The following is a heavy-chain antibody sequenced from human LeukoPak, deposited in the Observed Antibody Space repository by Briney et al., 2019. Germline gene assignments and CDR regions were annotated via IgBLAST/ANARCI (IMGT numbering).Heavy chain of an antibody. V-gene: IGHV4-30-2*01. CDR3: ARGSSWSLANWFDP. CDR1: GGSISSGGYY. CDR2: IYHSGST. Sequence: PSQTLSLTCTVSGGSISSGGYYWSWIRQPPGKGLEWIGYIYHSGSTYYNPSLKSRVTISVDRSKNQFSLKLSSVTAADTAVYYCARGSSWSLANWFDPWGQGTLVTVSS. J-gene: IGHJ5*02. D-gene: IGHD6-13*01.